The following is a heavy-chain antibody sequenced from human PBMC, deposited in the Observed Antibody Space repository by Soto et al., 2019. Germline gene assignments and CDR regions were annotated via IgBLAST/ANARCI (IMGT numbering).Heavy chain of an antibody. CDR1: GGTFSSYA. D-gene: IGHD3-22*01. V-gene: IGHV1-69*13. J-gene: IGHJ3*02. CDR3: AREGNYDSSGYYPPDAFDI. Sequence: ASVKVSCKASGGTFSSYAISWVRQAPGQGLEWMGGIIPIFGTANYAQKFQGRVTITADESTSTAYMELSSLRSEDTAVYYCAREGNYDSSGYYPPDAFDIWGQGTMVTVSS. CDR2: IIPIFGTA.